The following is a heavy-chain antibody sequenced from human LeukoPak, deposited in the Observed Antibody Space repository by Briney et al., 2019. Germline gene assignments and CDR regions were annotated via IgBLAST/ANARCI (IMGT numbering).Heavy chain of an antibody. CDR3: ARGGAMGGYYYYYGMDV. D-gene: IGHD1-26*01. V-gene: IGHV7-4-1*02. J-gene: IGHJ6*02. Sequence: ASVKVSCKGSGYTFTKYAISWVRQAPGQGLEYMGWIDTNTGNPTYAQGFTGRFVFSLDTSVSTAYLQISSLKAEDTAVYYCARGGAMGGYYYYYGMDVWGQGTTVTVSS. CDR1: GYTFTKYA. CDR2: IDTNTGNP.